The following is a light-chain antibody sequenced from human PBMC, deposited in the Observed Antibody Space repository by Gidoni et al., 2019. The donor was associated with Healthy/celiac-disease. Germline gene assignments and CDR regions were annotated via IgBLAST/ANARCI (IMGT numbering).Light chain of an antibody. CDR1: KLGDKY. V-gene: IGLV3-1*01. Sequence: SYQLTQPPSVSVSPGQTASITCSGDKLGDKYACWYQQKPGQSPVLVIYQDSKRPSGIPARFSGSNSGNTATLTISGTQAMDEADYYCQAWDSSLQGFGGGTKLTVL. J-gene: IGLJ2*01. CDR2: QDS. CDR3: QAWDSSLQG.